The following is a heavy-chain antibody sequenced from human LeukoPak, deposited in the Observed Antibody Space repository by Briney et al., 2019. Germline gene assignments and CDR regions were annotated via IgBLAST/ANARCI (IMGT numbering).Heavy chain of an antibody. CDR2: IYWNDDK. J-gene: IGHJ4*02. CDR1: GFPLSTSGVG. V-gene: IGHV2-5*01. D-gene: IGHD2-2*01. CDR3: AHRDIVVVPAAIGFVY. Sequence: SGPTLVKPTQTLTLTCTFSGFPLSTSGVGVGWIRQPPGKALEWLALIYWNDDKRYSPSLKSRLTITKDTSKNQVVLTMTNMDPVDTATYYCAHRDIVVVPAAIGFVYWGQGTLVTVSS.